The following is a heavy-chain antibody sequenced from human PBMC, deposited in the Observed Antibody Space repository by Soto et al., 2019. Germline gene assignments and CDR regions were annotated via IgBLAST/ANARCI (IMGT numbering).Heavy chain of an antibody. V-gene: IGHV2-26*01. CDR3: ARIGDSSVNAGLDY. J-gene: IGHJ4*02. Sequence: QVTLKESGPVLVKPTETLTLTCNVSGFAISNARMGVSWIRQSPGKALEWLAHIFSSDDKSYSTSLKSRLTSSKDTSNSQVVLTMTNMDPVDTATYYWARIGDSSVNAGLDYWGQGTLVTVTS. CDR1: GFAISNARMG. D-gene: IGHD5-12*01. CDR2: IFSSDDK.